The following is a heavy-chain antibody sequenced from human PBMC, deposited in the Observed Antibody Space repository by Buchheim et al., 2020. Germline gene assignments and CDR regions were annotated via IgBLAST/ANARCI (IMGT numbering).Heavy chain of an antibody. D-gene: IGHD6-19*01. CDR2: IFHSGIT. CDR3: ARGLSSGWYRSSFDY. CDR1: GGSISSSNW. J-gene: IGHJ4*02. V-gene: IGHV4-4*02. Sequence: QVQLQESGPGLVKPSGTLSLTCAVSGGSISSSNWWSWVRQPPGKGLEWIGEIFHSGITNYNPSLKSRVMLSVDKSKNQFSLNLSAVTAADTAVYYCARGLSSGWYRSSFDYWGQGTL.